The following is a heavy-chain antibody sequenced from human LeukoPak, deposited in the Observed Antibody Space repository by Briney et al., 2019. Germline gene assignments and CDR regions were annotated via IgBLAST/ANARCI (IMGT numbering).Heavy chain of an antibody. D-gene: IGHD5-12*01. CDR2: IFYSGNT. CDR3: ARARGYSGYLDRFDY. V-gene: IGHV4-59*01. Sequence: PSETLSLTCTVSGGSISSYYWSWIRQPPGKGLEWIGYIFYSGNTNYNPSLKSRVTISVDTSKSQFSLKLRPVTAEDTAVYYCARARGYSGYLDRFDYWGQGTLVTVSS. J-gene: IGHJ4*02. CDR1: GGSISSYY.